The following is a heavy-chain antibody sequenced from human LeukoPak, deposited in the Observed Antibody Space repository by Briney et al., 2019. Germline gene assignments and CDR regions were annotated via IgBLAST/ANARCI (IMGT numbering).Heavy chain of an antibody. J-gene: IGHJ6*02. CDR1: GYTFTDYY. V-gene: IGHV1-2*02. CDR3: ARDSYCSGGSCYTRYYYYGMDV. D-gene: IGHD2-15*01. CDR2: INPNSGGT. Sequence: ASVKVSCKTSGYTFTDYYMHWVRQAPGQGLEWMGWINPNSGGTNYAQKLQGRVTMTTDTSTSTAYMELRSLRSDDTAVYYCARDSYCSGGSCYTRYYYYGMDVWGQGTTVTVSS.